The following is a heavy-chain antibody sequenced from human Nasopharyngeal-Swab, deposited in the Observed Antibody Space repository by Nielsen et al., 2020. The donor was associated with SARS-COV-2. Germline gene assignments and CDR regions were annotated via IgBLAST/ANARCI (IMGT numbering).Heavy chain of an antibody. Sequence: ASVKVSCKASGYTFTGYYIHWVRQAPGQGLEWMGWINPNSGGTNYAQKFQGWVTMTRDTSISTAYMELSRLKSDDTAMYYCARDRSASWSALGVWGKGTTVTVSS. CDR1: GYTFTGYY. CDR2: INPNSGGT. D-gene: IGHD6-13*01. V-gene: IGHV1-2*04. J-gene: IGHJ6*04. CDR3: ARDRSASWSALGV.